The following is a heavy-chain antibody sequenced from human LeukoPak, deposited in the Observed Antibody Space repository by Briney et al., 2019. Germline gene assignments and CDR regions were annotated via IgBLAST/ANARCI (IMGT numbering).Heavy chain of an antibody. V-gene: IGHV4-59*08. J-gene: IGHJ4*02. CDR3: ARHGASGSYLYYFDY. CDR2: IYYSGST. Sequence: KPSETLSLTCTVSGVSISSYYWSWIRQTPGKGLEWIGYIYYSGSTNYNPSLKSRVTISVDTSKNQFSLKLSSVTVADTAVYFCARHGASGSYLYYFDYWGQGTLVTVSS. CDR1: GVSISSYY. D-gene: IGHD1-26*01.